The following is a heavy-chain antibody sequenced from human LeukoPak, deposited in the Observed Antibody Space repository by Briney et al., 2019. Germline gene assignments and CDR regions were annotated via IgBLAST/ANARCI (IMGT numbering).Heavy chain of an antibody. CDR3: ARHHAPVNWKFYFDS. CDR1: GDSINYYY. Sequence: PSETLSLTCSVSGDSINYYYWSWVRQPPGKGLEWIGFIYYTGRTDYNPSLGDRHIISLDTSKNQIYLRLSSVTAADTAIYYCARHHAPVNWKFYFDSWGQGILVTVSS. J-gene: IGHJ4*02. D-gene: IGHD1-20*01. CDR2: IYYTGRT. V-gene: IGHV4-59*08.